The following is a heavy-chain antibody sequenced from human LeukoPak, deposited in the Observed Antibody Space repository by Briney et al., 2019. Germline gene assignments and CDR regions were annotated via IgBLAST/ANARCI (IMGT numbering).Heavy chain of an antibody. CDR2: IWYDGSKK. CDR1: GFTFSSYA. J-gene: IGHJ4*02. D-gene: IGHD1-26*01. Sequence: PGRSLRLSCAASGFTFSSYAMHWVRQAPGKGLEWVAVIWYDGSKKYYADSVKGRFTISRDNSENTLYLEMNSLRAETTAVYYCAREGSGSYYVDYWGQGTLVTVSS. V-gene: IGHV3-33*08. CDR3: AREGSGSYYVDY.